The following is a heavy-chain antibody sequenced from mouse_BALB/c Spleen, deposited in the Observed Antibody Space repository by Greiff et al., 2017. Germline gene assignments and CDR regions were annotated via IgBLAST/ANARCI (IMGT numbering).Heavy chain of an antibody. V-gene: IGHV1-26*01. D-gene: IGHD1-1*01. CDR2: INPYNGGT. CDR3: ARERQTYDYGGFAY. Sequence: LVKPGASMKISCKASGYSFTGYTMNWVKQSHGKNLEWIGLINPYNGGTSYNQKFKGKATLTVDKSSSTAYMELLSLTSEDSAVYYCARERQTYDYGGFAYWGQGTLVTVSA. J-gene: IGHJ3*01. CDR1: GYSFTGYT.